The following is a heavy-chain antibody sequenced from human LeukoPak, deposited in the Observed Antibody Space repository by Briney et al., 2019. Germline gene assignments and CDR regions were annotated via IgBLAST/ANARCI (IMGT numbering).Heavy chain of an antibody. CDR1: GFTFSSYW. J-gene: IGHJ4*02. CDR2: INSDGSST. V-gene: IGHV3-74*01. CDR3: ARGRRYYDSSGYYYVFDY. Sequence: GGSLRPSCAASGFTFSSYWMHWVRQAPGKGLVWVSRINSDGSSTSYADSVKGRFTISRDNAKNTLYLQMNSLRAEDTAVYYCARGRRYYDSSGYYYVFDYWGQGTLVTVSS. D-gene: IGHD3-22*01.